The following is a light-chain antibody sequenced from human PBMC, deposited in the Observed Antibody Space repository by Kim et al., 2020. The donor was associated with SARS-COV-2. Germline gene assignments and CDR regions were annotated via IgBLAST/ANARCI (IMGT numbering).Light chain of an antibody. CDR3: QQYGSSPPLT. CDR2: GAS. CDR1: QSVSSIQ. J-gene: IGKJ4*01. Sequence: PGEEATLSCRASQSVSSIQLALYQQKPGQAPRLLVYGASTRATGIPDRFSGSGSGTDFTLTISRLESEDFAVYYCQQYGSSPPLTFGGGTKVDIK. V-gene: IGKV3-20*01.